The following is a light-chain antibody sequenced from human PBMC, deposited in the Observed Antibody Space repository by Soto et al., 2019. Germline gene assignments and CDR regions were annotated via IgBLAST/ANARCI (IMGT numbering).Light chain of an antibody. CDR1: HNTRGY. Sequence: DIEMTQSPSSLSASLRDRVTITCRASHNTRGYLNWYQQKPGKAPKLLIYAASNLQSGIPSRFSGSGSETDLTLTISSLQPEDFATYYCQQSYSTPWTFGQGTKVDI. J-gene: IGKJ1*01. CDR2: AAS. V-gene: IGKV1-39*01. CDR3: QQSYSTPWT.